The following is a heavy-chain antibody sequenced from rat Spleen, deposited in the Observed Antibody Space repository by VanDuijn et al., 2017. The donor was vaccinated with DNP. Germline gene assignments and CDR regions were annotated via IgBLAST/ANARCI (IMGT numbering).Heavy chain of an antibody. CDR1: RITFRDHN. J-gene: IGHJ3*01. D-gene: IGHD4-3*01. CDR2: ISTGGGST. CDR3: TIAYNSGFAY. V-gene: IGHV5-27*01. Sequence: EVQLVESGGGLVQPGRSLKLSCAVSRITFRDHNMAWVRQAPKKGLEWVATISTGGGSTSYRDFVKGRFTISRDNAKSTLYLQMDSLRSEDTATYYCTIAYNSGFAYWGQGTLVTVSS.